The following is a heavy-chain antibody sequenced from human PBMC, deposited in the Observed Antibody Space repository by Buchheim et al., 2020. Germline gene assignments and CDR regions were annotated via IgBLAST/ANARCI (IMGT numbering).Heavy chain of an antibody. Sequence: EVQLAESGGGVVRPGGSLRLSCAASGFTFDDYGLCWVRQAPGKGLEWVSGIKWNGGSTGYADSVKGRFTISRDNAKKSLYMQMNSLRAEDTALYYCARTPHYDFWSGFQNWGQGTL. CDR2: IKWNGGST. V-gene: IGHV3-20*04. CDR3: ARTPHYDFWSGFQN. CDR1: GFTFDDYG. D-gene: IGHD3-3*01. J-gene: IGHJ4*02.